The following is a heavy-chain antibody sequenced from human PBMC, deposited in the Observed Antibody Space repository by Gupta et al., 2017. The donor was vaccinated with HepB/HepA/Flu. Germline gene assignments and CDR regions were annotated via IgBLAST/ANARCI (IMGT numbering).Heavy chain of an antibody. Sequence: ELHRFRSGQEGKNPGGLLRTPGKVCGNSFPTHWIGWVRQMPGHAVEWMGIIYPGDSDTRYSPSFQGQVTISADKSISTAYLQWSSLKASDTAMYCCARQGTIVVVPAASPMDYLWFDPWGQGTLVTVSS. V-gene: IGHV5-51*01. CDR2: IYPGDSDT. CDR3: ARQGTIVVVPAASPMDYLWFDP. J-gene: IGHJ5*02. CDR1: GNSFPTHW. D-gene: IGHD2-2*01.